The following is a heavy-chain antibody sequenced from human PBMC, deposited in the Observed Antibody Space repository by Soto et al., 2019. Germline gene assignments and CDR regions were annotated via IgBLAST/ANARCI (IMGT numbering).Heavy chain of an antibody. Sequence: ASVKVSCKASGYTFTDYYIHWVRQAHGQGLDWMGWINPHSGGTKYAQKFQDWVTMTRDTSINTVYMQLNRLVSDDTAVYYCARARVDASMVTALDYWGQGTLVTVSS. V-gene: IGHV1-2*04. D-gene: IGHD5-18*01. CDR3: ARARVDASMVTALDY. CDR2: INPHSGGT. J-gene: IGHJ4*02. CDR1: GYTFTDYY.